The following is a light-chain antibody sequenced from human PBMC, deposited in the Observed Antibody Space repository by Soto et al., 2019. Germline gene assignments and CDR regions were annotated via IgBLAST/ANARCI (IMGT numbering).Light chain of an antibody. CDR3: QQYSNWPLT. CDR2: SAS. Sequence: EIVMTQSPATLSVSPGDRATLSCRASQSVGSNLAWYQQKPGQAPRLLIYSASTRATGTPARFSGSGSGTEFTLTINSLQSEDFAVYYCQQYSNWPLTFGGGTKVDIK. CDR1: QSVGSN. V-gene: IGKV3D-15*01. J-gene: IGKJ4*01.